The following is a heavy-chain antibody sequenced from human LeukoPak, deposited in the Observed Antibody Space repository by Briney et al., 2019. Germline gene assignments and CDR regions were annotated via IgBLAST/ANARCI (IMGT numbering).Heavy chain of an antibody. CDR3: ARGLYDSSGYYFVDY. CDR1: GFTFSSYS. D-gene: IGHD3-22*01. V-gene: IGHV3-21*01. J-gene: IGHJ4*02. Sequence: PGGSLRLSCAASGFTFSSYSMNWVRQAPGKGLEWVSSISSSSNYIYYADSLKGRFTISRDNAKNSLYLQMNSLRAEDTAVYYCARGLYDSSGYYFVDYWGQGTLVTVSS. CDR2: ISSSSNYI.